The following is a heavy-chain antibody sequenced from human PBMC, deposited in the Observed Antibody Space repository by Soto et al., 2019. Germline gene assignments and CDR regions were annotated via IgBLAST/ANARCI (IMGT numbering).Heavy chain of an antibody. CDR1: GFTFSSYA. CDR2: ISGSGGST. J-gene: IGHJ5*02. D-gene: IGHD3-10*01. V-gene: IGHV3-23*01. CDR3: AKSLRDYYGSGSYYNRPNWFDP. Sequence: PGGSLRLSXAASGFTFSSYAMSWVRQAPGKGLEWVSAISGSGGSTYYADSVKGRFTISRDNSKNTLYLQMNSLRAEDTAVYYCAKSLRDYYGSGSYYNRPNWFDPWGQGTLVTVSS.